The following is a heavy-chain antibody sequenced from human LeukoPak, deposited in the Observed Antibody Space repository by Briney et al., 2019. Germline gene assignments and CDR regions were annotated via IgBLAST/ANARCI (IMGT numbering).Heavy chain of an antibody. J-gene: IGHJ4*02. D-gene: IGHD2-15*01. CDR2: VSGYNVNT. Sequence: AASVKVSCKASGYTFTSYGISWVRQAPGQGLEWMGWVSGYNVNTNYAQKLQGRVTMTTDTITSTAYMELRSLRSDDTAVYYCAREGYCSGGTCYTGRIDYWGQGTLVTVSS. V-gene: IGHV1-18*01. CDR1: GYTFTSYG. CDR3: AREGYCSGGTCYTGRIDY.